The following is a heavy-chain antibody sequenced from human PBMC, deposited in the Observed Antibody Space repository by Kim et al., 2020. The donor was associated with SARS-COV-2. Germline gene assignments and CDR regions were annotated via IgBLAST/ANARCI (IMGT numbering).Heavy chain of an antibody. J-gene: IGHJ4*02. Sequence: SETLSLTCTVSGGSISSGGYFWSWIRQPPGKVLEWIGHIHYSGGTNYNPSLKSRVTISVDMSKKQFSLKLSSVTAADTAVYYCARGGYCTNGVCTTFDYWGQGTLVTVSS. CDR1: GGSISSGGYF. CDR2: IHYSGGT. V-gene: IGHV4-61*08. CDR3: ARGGYCTNGVCTTFDY. D-gene: IGHD2-8*01.